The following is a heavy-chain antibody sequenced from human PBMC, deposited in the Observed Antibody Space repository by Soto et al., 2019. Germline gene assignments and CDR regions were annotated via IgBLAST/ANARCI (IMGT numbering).Heavy chain of an antibody. V-gene: IGHV4-38-2*01. D-gene: IGHD6-13*01. CDR2: IYHSGST. CDR3: ARGYVSSSWYEGYYYYYGMDV. J-gene: IGHJ6*02. Sequence: SETLSLTCAVSGYSISSGYYWGWIRQPPGKGLEWIGSIYHSGSTYYNPSLKSRVTISVDMSKNQFSLKLSSVTAADTAVYYCARGYVSSSWYEGYYYYYGMDVWGQGTTVTVS. CDR1: GYSISSGYY.